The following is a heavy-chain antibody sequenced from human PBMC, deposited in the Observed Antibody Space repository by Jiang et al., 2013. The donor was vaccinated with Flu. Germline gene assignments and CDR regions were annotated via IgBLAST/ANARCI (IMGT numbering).Heavy chain of an antibody. D-gene: IGHD2-2*01. CDR1: GYTFTSYG. Sequence: GAEVKKPGESLRISCKGSGYTFTSYGISWVRQAPGQGLEWMGWISGHNGDTRYPQNLQGRVTMTTDTSTSTAYMELRSLTSDDTAVYYCARGWATAPDVVFFDNWGQGTLVTVSS. CDR2: ISGHNGDT. CDR3: ARGWATAPDVVFFDN. J-gene: IGHJ4*02. V-gene: IGHV1-18*01.